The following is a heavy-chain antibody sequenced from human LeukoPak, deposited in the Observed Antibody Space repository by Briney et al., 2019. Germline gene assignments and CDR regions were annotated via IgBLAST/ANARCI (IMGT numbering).Heavy chain of an antibody. J-gene: IGHJ4*02. CDR3: ARGEERYFDWLFLSPPDY. CDR2: ISYDGSNK. CDR1: GFTFSSYG. D-gene: IGHD3-9*01. Sequence: GGSLRLSCAASGFTFSSYGMHWVRQAPGKGLEWVAVISYDGSNKYYADSVKGRFTISRDNSKNTLYLQMNSLRAEDTAVYYCARGEERYFDWLFLSPPDYWGQGTLVTVSS. V-gene: IGHV3-30*03.